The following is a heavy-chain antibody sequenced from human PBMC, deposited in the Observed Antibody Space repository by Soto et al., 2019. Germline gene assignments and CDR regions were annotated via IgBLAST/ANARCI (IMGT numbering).Heavy chain of an antibody. J-gene: IGHJ5*02. Sequence: SETLSLTCTVSGGSISSDGSYWSWIRQHPGKGLEWIGCLFYSGSTYYNPSLKSRVTISVDTSKNQFSLKLSSVTAADTAVYYCARGLAAAGLFGFGPWGQGTLVTV. CDR1: GGSISSDGSY. V-gene: IGHV4-31*03. CDR3: ARGLAAAGLFGFGP. D-gene: IGHD6-13*01. CDR2: LFYSGST.